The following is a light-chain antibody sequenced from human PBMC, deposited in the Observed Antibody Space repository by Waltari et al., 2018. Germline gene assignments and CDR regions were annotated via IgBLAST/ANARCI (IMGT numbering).Light chain of an antibody. CDR3: QYRSNGPRT. Sequence: EIVLTQFQATLSSFPGERATISCSASQSVSSYLAWYQQKPGQAPRLLYHDASSRATGIPARFSGSASAADITLTISGLAHEDFAFYCCQYRSNGPRTFGQGTKVEI. CDR2: DAS. J-gene: IGKJ1*01. CDR1: QSVSSY. V-gene: IGKV3-11*01.